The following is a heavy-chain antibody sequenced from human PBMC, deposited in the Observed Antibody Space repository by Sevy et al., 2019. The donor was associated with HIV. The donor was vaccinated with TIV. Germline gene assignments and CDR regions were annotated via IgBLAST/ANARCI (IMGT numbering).Heavy chain of an antibody. CDR1: GFTFSSYS. Sequence: GGSLRLSCAASGFTFSSYSMNWVRQAPGKGLEWVSSISSSSIYIYYADSVKGRFTISRDNAKNSLYLQMNSLIAEDTAVYYCARDPGFYCSGGSCYPRYYFDYWGQGTLVTVSS. D-gene: IGHD2-15*01. CDR3: ARDPGFYCSGGSCYPRYYFDY. CDR2: ISSSSIYI. V-gene: IGHV3-21*01. J-gene: IGHJ4*02.